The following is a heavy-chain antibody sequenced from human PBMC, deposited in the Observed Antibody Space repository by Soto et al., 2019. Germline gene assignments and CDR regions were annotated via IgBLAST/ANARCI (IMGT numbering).Heavy chain of an antibody. CDR2: IYYSGST. CDR1: GGSISSYY. J-gene: IGHJ4*02. V-gene: IGHV4-59*08. Sequence: SETLSLTCTVSGGSISSYYWSWIRQPPGKGLEWIGYIYYSGSTNYNPSLKSRVTISVDTSKNQFSLKLSSVTAADTAVYYCASASRITIFQFDYWGQGTLVTVSS. D-gene: IGHD3-9*01. CDR3: ASASRITIFQFDY.